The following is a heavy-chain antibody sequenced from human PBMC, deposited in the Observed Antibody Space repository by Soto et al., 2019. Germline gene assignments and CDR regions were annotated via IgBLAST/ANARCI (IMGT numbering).Heavy chain of an antibody. D-gene: IGHD3-3*01. CDR2: INPNSGGT. J-gene: IGHJ2*01. Sequence: QVQLVQSGAEVKKPGASVTVSCKASGYTFTGYYMHWVRQAPGQGLAWMGWINPNSGGTNYAQKFQGRVTMTRDTSISTAYMELSRLRSDDTAVYYWARESREWFEGYFDLWGRGTLVTVSS. CDR3: ARESREWFEGYFDL. V-gene: IGHV1-2*02. CDR1: GYTFTGYY.